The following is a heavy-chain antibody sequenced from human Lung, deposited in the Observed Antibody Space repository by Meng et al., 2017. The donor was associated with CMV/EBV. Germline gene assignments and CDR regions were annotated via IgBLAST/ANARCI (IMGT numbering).Heavy chain of an antibody. Sequence: SETLSLTCTVSGGSISSSSYYWGWIRQPPGKGLEWIGSIYYSGSTYYNPSLKSRVTISVDTSKNQFSLKLSSVTAADTAVYYCARQGSVYYYDSSGQSPYYWGQGTLVTVSS. J-gene: IGHJ4*02. V-gene: IGHV4-39*01. CDR1: GGSISSSSYY. CDR2: IYYSGST. D-gene: IGHD3-22*01. CDR3: ARQGSVYYYDSSGQSPYY.